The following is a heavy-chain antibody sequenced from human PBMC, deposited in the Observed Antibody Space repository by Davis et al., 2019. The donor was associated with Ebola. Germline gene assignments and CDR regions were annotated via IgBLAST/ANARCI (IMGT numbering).Heavy chain of an antibody. D-gene: IGHD4-23*01. CDR2: INAGNGNT. CDR1: GYTFTSYA. J-gene: IGHJ6*02. V-gene: IGHV1-3*01. CDR3: ARVNYGGNSAYYYYYGMDV. Sequence: ASVKVSCKASGYTFTSYAMHWVRQAPGQRLEWMGWINAGNGNTKYSQKFQGRVTITRDTSASTAYMELSSLRSDDTAVYYCARVNYGGNSAYYYYYGMDVWGQGTTVTVSS.